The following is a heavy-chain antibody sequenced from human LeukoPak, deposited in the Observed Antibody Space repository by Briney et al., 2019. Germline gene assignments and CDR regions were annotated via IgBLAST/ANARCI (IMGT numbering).Heavy chain of an antibody. D-gene: IGHD5-12*01. V-gene: IGHV4-39*01. CDR1: GDSISSSSNW. CDR3: ARLTWITDY. Sequence: SETLSLTCTVSGDSISSSSNWRGWIRQPPGKGLEWIGHIKSSGSPNYNPPLKSRVTISVDTSKNQFSLKVSSVTAADTAVYYCARLTWITDYWGQGILVTVSS. J-gene: IGHJ4*02. CDR2: IKSSGSP.